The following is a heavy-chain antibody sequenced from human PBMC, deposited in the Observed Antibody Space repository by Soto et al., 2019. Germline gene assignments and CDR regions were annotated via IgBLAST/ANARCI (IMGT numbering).Heavy chain of an antibody. CDR2: IIPLFGTT. V-gene: IGHV1-69*13. CDR3: ASNNRASYHFDY. CDR1: VGTFRSYA. Sequence: GXSVKVSCKASVGTFRSYAISWVRQAPGQGPEWMGGIIPLFGTTSYAPKFQGRVTITADESTSTAYMELSSLRSGDTAVYYCASNNRASYHFDYWGQGTLVTVSS. D-gene: IGHD3-16*02. J-gene: IGHJ4*02.